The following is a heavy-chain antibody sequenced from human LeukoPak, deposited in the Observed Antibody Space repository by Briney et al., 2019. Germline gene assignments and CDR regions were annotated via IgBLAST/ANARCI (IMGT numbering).Heavy chain of an antibody. D-gene: IGHD6-13*01. Sequence: PSETLSLTCAVYGGSFSVYYWSWIRQPPGKGLEWIGEINHSGSTNYNPSLKSRVTISVDTSKNQFSLKLSSVTAADTAVYYCARTPAAAGTPTHDYWGQGTLVTVSS. CDR2: INHSGST. CDR3: ARTPAAAGTPTHDY. V-gene: IGHV4-34*01. CDR1: GGSFSVYY. J-gene: IGHJ4*02.